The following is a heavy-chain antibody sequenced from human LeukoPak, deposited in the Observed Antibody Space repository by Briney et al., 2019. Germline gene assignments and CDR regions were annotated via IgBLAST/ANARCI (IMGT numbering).Heavy chain of an antibody. CDR2: ISGSGGST. J-gene: IGHJ6*03. CDR3: AREIRGVYYYYMDV. V-gene: IGHV3-23*01. CDR1: GFTSSSYG. D-gene: IGHD3-10*01. Sequence: GGSLRLSCAASGFTSSSYGMSWVRQAPGKGLEWVSAISGSGGSTYYADSVKGRFTISRDNSKNTLYLQMNSLRAEDTAVYYCAREIRGVYYYYMDVWGKGTTVTISS.